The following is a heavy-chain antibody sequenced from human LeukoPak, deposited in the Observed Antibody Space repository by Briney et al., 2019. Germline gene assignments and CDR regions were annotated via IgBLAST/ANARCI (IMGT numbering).Heavy chain of an antibody. V-gene: IGHV1-18*01. D-gene: IGHD3-9*01. CDR1: GYTFTSYG. CDR3: ASTGNVLRYFDWLLSPLDY. CDR2: ISAHNGNT. J-gene: IGHJ4*02. Sequence: EASVKVSCKASGYTFTSYGISWVRQAPGQGLEWMGWISAHNGNTNYAQKLQGRVTMTTDTSTSTAYMELRSLRSDDTAVYYCASTGNVLRYFDWLLSPLDYWGQGTLVTVSS.